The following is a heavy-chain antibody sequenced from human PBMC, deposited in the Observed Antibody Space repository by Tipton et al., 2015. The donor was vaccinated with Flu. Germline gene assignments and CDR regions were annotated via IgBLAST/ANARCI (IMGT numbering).Heavy chain of an antibody. D-gene: IGHD1-1*01. CDR3: ARKVHGRIGYYYYYYMDV. CDR1: GGSFSGYY. J-gene: IGHJ6*03. Sequence: TLSLTCAVYGGSFSGYYWSWIRQPPGKGLEWIGEINHSGSTNYDPSLKSRVTISVDTSKNQFSLKLGSVTAADTAVYYCARKVHGRIGYYYYYYMDVWGKGTTVTVSS. V-gene: IGHV4-34*01. CDR2: INHSGST.